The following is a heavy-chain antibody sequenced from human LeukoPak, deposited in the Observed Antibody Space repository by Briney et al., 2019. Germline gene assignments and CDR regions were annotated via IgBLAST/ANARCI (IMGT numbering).Heavy chain of an antibody. CDR1: GYTLTELS. V-gene: IGHV1-24*01. CDR2: FDPEDGET. CDR3: ATPSRYCTNGVCDGRYYYYGMDV. J-gene: IGHJ6*02. Sequence: ASVKVSCKVSGYTLTELSMHWVRQAPGKGLEWMGGFDPEDGETIYAQKFQGRVTMTEDTSTDTAYMELSSLRSEDTAVYYCATPSRYCTNGVCDGRYYYYGMDVWGQGTTVTVSS. D-gene: IGHD2-8*01.